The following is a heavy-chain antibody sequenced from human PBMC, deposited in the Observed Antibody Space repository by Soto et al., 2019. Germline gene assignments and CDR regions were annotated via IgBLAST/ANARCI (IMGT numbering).Heavy chain of an antibody. CDR2: INHSGST. V-gene: IGHV4-34*01. J-gene: IGHJ6*02. CDR3: ARLGYCSGGSCYSTLSYYYYGMDV. CDR1: GGSFSGYY. D-gene: IGHD2-15*01. Sequence: SETLSLTCAVYGGSFSGYYWSWIRQPPGKGLEWIGEINHSGSTNYNPSLKSRVTISVDTSKNRFSLKLSSVTAADTAVYYCARLGYCSGGSCYSTLSYYYYGMDVWGQGTTVTVSS.